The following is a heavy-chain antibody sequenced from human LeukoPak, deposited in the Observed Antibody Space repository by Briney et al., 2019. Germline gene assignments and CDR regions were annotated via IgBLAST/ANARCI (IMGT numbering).Heavy chain of an antibody. CDR3: ARGRPPMIFGPNDAFDI. V-gene: IGHV3-7*01. Sequence: GGSLRLSCAASGFTFSSYWMSWVRQAPGKGLEWVANIKQDGSEKYYVDSVKGRFTISRDNAKNSLYLQMNSLRAEDTAVYYCARGRPPMIFGPNDAFDIWGQGTMVTVSS. D-gene: IGHD3/OR15-3a*01. J-gene: IGHJ3*02. CDR2: IKQDGSEK. CDR1: GFTFSSYW.